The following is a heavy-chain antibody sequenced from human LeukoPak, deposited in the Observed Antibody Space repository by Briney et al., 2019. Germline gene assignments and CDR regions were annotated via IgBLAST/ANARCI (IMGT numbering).Heavy chain of an antibody. CDR3: ARRYSGYDFPDY. CDR2: ISSSSSYI. D-gene: IGHD5-12*01. Sequence: GGSLRLSCTASGFTFSSYWMNWVRQAPGKGLEWVSSISSSSSYIYYADSVKGRFTISRDNAKNSLYLQMNSLRAEDTAVYYCARRYSGYDFPDYWGQGTLVTVSS. J-gene: IGHJ4*02. CDR1: GFTFSSYW. V-gene: IGHV3-21*01.